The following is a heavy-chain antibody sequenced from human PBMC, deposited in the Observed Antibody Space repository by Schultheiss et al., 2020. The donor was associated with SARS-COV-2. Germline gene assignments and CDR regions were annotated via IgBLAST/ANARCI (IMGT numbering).Heavy chain of an antibody. J-gene: IGHJ4*02. CDR1: GFTFSSYS. V-gene: IGHV3-48*04. Sequence: GGSLRLSCAASGFTFSSYSMNWVRQAPGKGLEWVSAISSSGSTIYYADSVKGRFTISRDNAKNSLYLQTNSLRAEDTAVYYCARGPSSRITMIVVVAFDYWGQGTLVTVSS. D-gene: IGHD3-22*01. CDR3: ARGPSSRITMIVVVAFDY. CDR2: ISSSGSTI.